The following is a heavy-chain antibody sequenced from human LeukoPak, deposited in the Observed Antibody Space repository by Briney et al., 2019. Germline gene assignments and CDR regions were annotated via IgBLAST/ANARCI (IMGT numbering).Heavy chain of an antibody. V-gene: IGHV1-18*01. D-gene: IGHD3-22*01. J-gene: IGHJ4*02. Sequence: ASVKVSCKASGYTFNIYGISWVRRAPGQGLQLMGWISPYTGNTNYTQKFQGRVTMTTDTSTSTAYMELRSLRSGDTAMYYCARNYYDSSGYFAFDYWGQGTLVTVSS. CDR3: ARNYYDSSGYFAFDY. CDR1: GYTFNIYG. CDR2: ISPYTGNT.